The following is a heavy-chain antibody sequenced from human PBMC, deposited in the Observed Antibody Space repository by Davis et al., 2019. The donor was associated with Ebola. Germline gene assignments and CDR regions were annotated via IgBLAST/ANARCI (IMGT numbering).Heavy chain of an antibody. CDR1: GYTFTGYY. J-gene: IGHJ4*02. V-gene: IGHV1-2*02. Sequence: ASVKVSCKASGYTFTGYYMHWVRQAPGQGLEWMGWINPNSGGTNYAQKFQGRVTMTRDTSISTAYMELSRLRSDDTAVYYCARMIAPVNYYDSSGYYSRHEKFDYWGQGTLVTVSS. CDR2: INPNSGGT. D-gene: IGHD3-22*01. CDR3: ARMIAPVNYYDSSGYYSRHEKFDY.